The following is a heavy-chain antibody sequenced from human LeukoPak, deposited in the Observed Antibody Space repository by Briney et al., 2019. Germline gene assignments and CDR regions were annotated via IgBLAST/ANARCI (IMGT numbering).Heavy chain of an antibody. CDR1: GGSISSYY. CDR3: AREQAGTTAPFDY. Sequence: SETLSLTCTVSGGSISSYYWSWIRQPPGKGLEWIGYIYYSGSTNYNPSLKSRVTISVDTSKNQFSLKLSSVTAADTAVYYCAREQAGTTAPFDYSGQGTLVTVSS. V-gene: IGHV4-59*01. CDR2: IYYSGST. D-gene: IGHD1-7*01. J-gene: IGHJ4*02.